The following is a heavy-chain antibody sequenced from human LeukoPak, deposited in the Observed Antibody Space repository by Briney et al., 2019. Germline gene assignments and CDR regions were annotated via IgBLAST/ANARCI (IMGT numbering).Heavy chain of an antibody. Sequence: PGGSLRLSCAASGFTFSNAWMSWVRQAPGKGLEWVGRIKSKTDGGTTEYAASVKGRFTISRDDSKSIAYLQMNSLKTEDTAVYYCTREMTDHRYGSGSYHNSDYWGQGTLVTVSS. D-gene: IGHD3-10*01. CDR1: GFTFSNAW. CDR3: TREMTDHRYGSGSYHNSDY. J-gene: IGHJ4*02. CDR2: IKSKTDGGTT. V-gene: IGHV3-15*01.